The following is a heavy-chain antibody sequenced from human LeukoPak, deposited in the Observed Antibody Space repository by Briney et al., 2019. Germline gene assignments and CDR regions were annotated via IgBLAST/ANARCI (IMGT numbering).Heavy chain of an antibody. Sequence: PGGSLRLSCAASGFTFTNYGMNWVRLSPGKGLEWVSSISGSGVNTFYADSVKGRFTVSRDNSKNTLYLQMNRLRADDTAVYYCARDRGPNYYGSGRNPLWFFADWGLGTLVTVS. CDR1: GFTFTNYG. J-gene: IGHJ4*02. V-gene: IGHV3-23*01. D-gene: IGHD3-10*01. CDR2: ISGSGVNT. CDR3: ARDRGPNYYGSGRNPLWFFAD.